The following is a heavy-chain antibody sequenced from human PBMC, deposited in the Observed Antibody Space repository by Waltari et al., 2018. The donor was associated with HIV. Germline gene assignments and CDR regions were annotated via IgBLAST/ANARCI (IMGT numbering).Heavy chain of an antibody. V-gene: IGHV3-20*01. CDR1: GFTFDDYG. CDR3: ARDLGRLESRYGMDV. Sequence: EVQLVESGGGVVRPGGSLRLSCAASGFTFDDYGMSWVRPAPGKGLEWVSGINWNGGSTGYADSVKGRFTISRDNAKNSLYLQMNSLRAEDTALYHGARDLGRLESRYGMDVWGQGTTVTVSS. J-gene: IGHJ6*02. CDR2: INWNGGST. D-gene: IGHD2-15*01.